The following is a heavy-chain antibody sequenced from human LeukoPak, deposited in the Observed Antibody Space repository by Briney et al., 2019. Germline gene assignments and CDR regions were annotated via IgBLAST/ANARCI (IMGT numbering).Heavy chain of an antibody. CDR3: AKYSGNYKGFDY. V-gene: IGHV4-59*01. D-gene: IGHD1-26*01. J-gene: IGHJ4*02. CDR1: GGSISGFY. CDR2: IYYSGTT. Sequence: PSETLSLTCSVSGGSISGFYWTWIRQPPGKGLEWIGFIYYSGTTNYNPSLKSRVTISVDTSKNQFSLKLSSVTAADTAVYYCAKYSGNYKGFDYWGQGTLVTVSS.